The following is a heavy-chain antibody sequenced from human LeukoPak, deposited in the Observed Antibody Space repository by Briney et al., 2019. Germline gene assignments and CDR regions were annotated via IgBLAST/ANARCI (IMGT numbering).Heavy chain of an antibody. J-gene: IGHJ5*02. CDR1: GFTFSSYA. D-gene: IGHD1-26*01. CDR3: ARDNSVGDNAWWFDP. CDR2: ISSNGGST. Sequence: GGSLRLSCAASGFTFSSYAMHWVRQAPGKGLEYVSAISSNGGSTYYANSVKGRFTISRDNAKNSLYLQMNSLRAEDTALYYCARDNSVGDNAWWFDPWGQGTLVTVSS. V-gene: IGHV3-64*01.